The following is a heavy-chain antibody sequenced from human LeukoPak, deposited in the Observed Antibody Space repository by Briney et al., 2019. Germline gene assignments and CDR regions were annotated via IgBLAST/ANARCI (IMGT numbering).Heavy chain of an antibody. V-gene: IGHV1-69*05. CDR2: IIPIFGTA. Sequence: SSVKVSCKASGGTFISYAISWVRQARGQGLEWMGRIIPIFGTANYAQKFQGRVTITTDASTSTAYMVLSSLRSEDTAVYYCARDQGYGSGSYDDYWGQGTLVTVSS. J-gene: IGHJ4*02. D-gene: IGHD3-10*01. CDR1: GGTFISYA. CDR3: ARDQGYGSGSYDDY.